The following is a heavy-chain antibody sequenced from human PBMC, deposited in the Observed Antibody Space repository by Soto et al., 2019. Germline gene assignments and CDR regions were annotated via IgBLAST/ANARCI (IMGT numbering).Heavy chain of an antibody. V-gene: IGHV1-18*01. CDR3: GGDPTGHFLEY. J-gene: IGHJ4*02. CDR1: GYTFTSYG. CDR2: ISGYNGNT. Sequence: QVQLVQSGAEVKKPGASVKVSCKTSGYTFTSYGVAWVRQAPGQGLEWMGWISGYNGNTNYAQKLQGRVTMTTDTSWSKAYREWRSLRSAETAVYYGGGDPTGHFLEYWGQGTLVTFS. D-gene: IGHD3-3*02.